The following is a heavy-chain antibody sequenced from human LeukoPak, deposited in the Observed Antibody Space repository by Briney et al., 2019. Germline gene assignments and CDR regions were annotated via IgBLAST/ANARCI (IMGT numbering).Heavy chain of an antibody. D-gene: IGHD3-16*01. Sequence: PGGSLRLSCAASGFTFSTYEMNWVRQGPGKGLEWVSYISGSGTTTYYADSVKGRFAISRDNTKNSMYLQMNSLRAEDTAVYYCVSAYGGLLDYWAQGTLVTVSS. V-gene: IGHV3-48*03. CDR1: GFTFSTYE. J-gene: IGHJ4*02. CDR3: VSAYGGLLDY. CDR2: ISGSGTTT.